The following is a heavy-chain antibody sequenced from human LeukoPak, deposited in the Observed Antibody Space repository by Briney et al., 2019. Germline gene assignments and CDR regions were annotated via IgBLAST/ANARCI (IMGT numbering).Heavy chain of an antibody. V-gene: IGHV4-30-2*01. J-gene: IGHJ4*02. CDR2: IYHSGST. CDR1: GGSISSGGYY. Sequence: SETLSLTCTVSGGSISSGGYYWSWIRQPPGKGLEWIGYIYHSGSTYYNPSLKSRVTISVDRPKNQSSLKLSSVTAADTAVYYCARGSGEVDYWGQGTLVTVSS. D-gene: IGHD3-10*01. CDR3: ARGSGEVDY.